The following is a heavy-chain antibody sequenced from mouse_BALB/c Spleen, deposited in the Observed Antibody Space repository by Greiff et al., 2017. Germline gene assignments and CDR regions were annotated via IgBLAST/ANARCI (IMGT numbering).Heavy chain of an antibody. J-gene: IGHJ3*01. D-gene: IGHD3-3*01. CDR3: ARGGDEFAY. CDR2: VNPNNGGT. CDR1: GYSFTGYY. Sequence: VQLQQSGPDLVKPGASVEISCKASGYSFTGYYMHWVKQSHGKSLEWIGRVNPNNGGTSYNQKFKGKAILTVDKSSSTAYMELRSLTSEDSAVYYCARGGDEFAYWGQGTLVTVSA. V-gene: IGHV1-26*01.